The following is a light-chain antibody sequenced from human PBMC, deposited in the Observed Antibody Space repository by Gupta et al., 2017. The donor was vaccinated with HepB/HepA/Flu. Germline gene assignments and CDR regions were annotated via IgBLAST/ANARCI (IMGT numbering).Light chain of an antibody. CDR1: QSISSSY. CDR3: HQYGTSPWT. Sequence: EIVLTQSPGTRSLSPGERATLSCRASQSISSSYVAWYQQKPGQAPRLLLYGASRRAAGLPDRFRGRWSGRDFSLTISRLEPEDFAVYFCHQYGTSPWTFGQGTKVEI. J-gene: IGKJ1*01. CDR2: GAS. V-gene: IGKV3-20*01.